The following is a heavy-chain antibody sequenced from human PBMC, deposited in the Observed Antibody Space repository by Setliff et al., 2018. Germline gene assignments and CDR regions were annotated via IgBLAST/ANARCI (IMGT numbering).Heavy chain of an antibody. D-gene: IGHD6-19*01. Sequence: PEESLRLSCAASGFTFSSYSMNWVRQAPGKGLEWVSSISSSSSYIYYADSVKGRFTISRDNAKNSLYLQMNSLRAEDTAVYYCARERFVAVGNWFDPWGQGTLVTVSS. V-gene: IGHV3-21*01. J-gene: IGHJ5*02. CDR3: ARERFVAVGNWFDP. CDR1: GFTFSSYS. CDR2: ISSSSSYI.